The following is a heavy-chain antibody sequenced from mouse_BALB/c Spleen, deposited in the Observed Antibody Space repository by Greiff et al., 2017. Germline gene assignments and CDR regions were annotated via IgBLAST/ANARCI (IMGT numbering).Heavy chain of an antibody. Sequence: EVKVVESGGGLVQPGGSLKLSCAASGFTFSSYGMSWVRQTPDKRLELVATINSNGGSTYYPDSVKGRFTISRDNAKNTLYLQMSSLKSEDTAMYYCARSYYGNSYWYFDVWGAGTTVTVSS. V-gene: IGHV5-6-3*01. CDR2: INSNGGST. J-gene: IGHJ1*01. D-gene: IGHD2-10*01. CDR1: GFTFSSYG. CDR3: ARSYYGNSYWYFDV.